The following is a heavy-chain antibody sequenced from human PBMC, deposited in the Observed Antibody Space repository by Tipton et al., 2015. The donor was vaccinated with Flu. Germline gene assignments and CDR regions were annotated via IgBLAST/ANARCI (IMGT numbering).Heavy chain of an antibody. CDR1: GGSISTYY. D-gene: IGHD3-3*01. V-gene: IGHV4-59*01. CDR2: VNYRGKT. CDR3: ARAPTLRFQGFDF. Sequence: TLSLTCSVSGGSISTYYWNWVRQPPGKGLEWIGYVNYRGKTDYNPSLKSRLTISADTSTDQVSLRLDSVTAADTAVYFCARAPTLRFQGFDFWGQGAQVIVSS. J-gene: IGHJ4*02.